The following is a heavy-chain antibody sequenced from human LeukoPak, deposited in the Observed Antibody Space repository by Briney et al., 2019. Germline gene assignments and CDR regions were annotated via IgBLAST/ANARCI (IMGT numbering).Heavy chain of an antibody. CDR1: GFTFSSYA. CDR3: AKEGDYGDYVLPPHFDY. D-gene: IGHD4-17*01. V-gene: IGHV3-23*01. CDR2: ISGSGGST. Sequence: PGASLRLSCAASGFTFSSYAMSWVRQAPGKGLEWVSAISGSGGSTYYADSVKGRFTISRDNSKNTLYLQMNSLRAEDTAVYYCAKEGDYGDYVLPPHFDYWGQGTLVTVSS. J-gene: IGHJ4*02.